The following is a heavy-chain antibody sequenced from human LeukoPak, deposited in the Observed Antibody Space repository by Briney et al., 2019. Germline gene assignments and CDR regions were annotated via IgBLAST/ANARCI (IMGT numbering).Heavy chain of an antibody. D-gene: IGHD1-26*01. CDR1: GFTFSSNY. J-gene: IGHJ4*02. CDR3: ARESIGGLVVH. CDR2: IYSGGST. Sequence: GGSLRLSCAASGFTFSSNYMSWVRQAPGKGLEWVSVIYSGGSTYYADSVKGRFTISRDNSKNTLYLQMSRVRAEETAVYYCARESIGGLVVHWRQGTLVTVS. V-gene: IGHV3-53*01.